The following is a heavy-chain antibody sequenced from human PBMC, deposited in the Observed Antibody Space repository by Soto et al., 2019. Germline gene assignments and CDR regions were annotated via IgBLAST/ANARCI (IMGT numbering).Heavy chain of an antibody. V-gene: IGHV3-7*01. CDR1: GFTRSRYW. CDR3: ARAVSWYGHSYYYYGMDV. D-gene: IGHD6-13*01. Sequence: EVQLVESGGGLVQPGGSLRLSCAASGFTRSRYWMSWVRQAPGKGLEWVANIKQDGSEKDYVDSVKGRFTISRDNAKNSLYLQMKSLRAEDTAVYYCARAVSWYGHSYYYYGMDVWGQGTTVTVSS. J-gene: IGHJ6*02. CDR2: IKQDGSEK.